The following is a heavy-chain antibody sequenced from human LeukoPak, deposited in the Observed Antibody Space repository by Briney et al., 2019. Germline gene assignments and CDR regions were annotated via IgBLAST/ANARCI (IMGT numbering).Heavy chain of an antibody. CDR1: GGTFSSYA. J-gene: IGHJ4*02. Sequence: SVKVSCKASGGTFSSYAISWVRQAPGQGLEWMGRIIPILGIANYAQKFQGRVTITADKSTSTAYMELSSLRSEDTAVYYCASLATYSGSYSSSAADYWGRGTLVTVSS. CDR2: IIPILGIA. V-gene: IGHV1-69*04. CDR3: ASLATYSGSYSSSAADY. D-gene: IGHD1-26*01.